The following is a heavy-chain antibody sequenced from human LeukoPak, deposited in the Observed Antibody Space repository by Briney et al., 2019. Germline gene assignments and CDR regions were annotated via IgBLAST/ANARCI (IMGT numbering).Heavy chain of an antibody. V-gene: IGHV3-30-3*02. CDR2: ISYDGSSK. CDR3: AEERDRAGSFRY. CDR1: GFSFSNSA. D-gene: IGHD6-19*01. J-gene: IGHJ4*02. Sequence: GGSLRLSCAASGFSFSNSAMHWVRQAPGKGLEWVTFISYDGSSKYYADAAKGPFAISRDNSRNTLYLEMRSLGLQDTAVYYCAEERDRAGSFRYWGQGSLVLVSA.